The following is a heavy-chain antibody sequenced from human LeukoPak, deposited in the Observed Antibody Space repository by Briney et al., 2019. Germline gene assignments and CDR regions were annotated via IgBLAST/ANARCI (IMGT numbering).Heavy chain of an antibody. CDR2: INPSGGST. D-gene: IGHD3-9*01. CDR1: GYTFTNYY. V-gene: IGHV1-46*01. CDR3: ARDARHLGGFVLRYFDWLTFDP. J-gene: IGHJ5*02. Sequence: ASVKVSCKASGYTFTNYYMHWVRQAPGQGLEWMGIINPSGGSTSYAQKFQGRVTMTRDTSTSTAYMELRSLRSDDTAVYYCARDARHLGGFVLRYFDWLTFDPWGQGTLVTVSS.